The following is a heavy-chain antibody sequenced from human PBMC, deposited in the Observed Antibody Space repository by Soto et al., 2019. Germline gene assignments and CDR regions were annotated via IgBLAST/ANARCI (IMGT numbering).Heavy chain of an antibody. CDR3: ARGWPRAIAAAPGSNWFDP. J-gene: IGHJ5*02. Sequence: LTCAVYGGSFSGYYWSWIRQPPGKGLEWIGEINHSGSTNYNPSLKSRVTISVDTSKNQFSLKLSSVTAADTAVYYCARGWPRAIAAAPGSNWFDPWGQGTLVTVSS. CDR2: INHSGST. D-gene: IGHD6-13*01. CDR1: GGSFSGYY. V-gene: IGHV4-34*01.